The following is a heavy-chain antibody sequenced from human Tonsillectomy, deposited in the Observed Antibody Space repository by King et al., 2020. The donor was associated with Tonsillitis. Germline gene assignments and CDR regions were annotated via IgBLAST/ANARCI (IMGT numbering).Heavy chain of an antibody. CDR2: IYYSGST. CDR1: GGSISSGGYS. Sequence: QLQESGPGLVKPSQTLSLTCAVSGGSISSGGYSWSWIRQPPGKGLEWIGYIYYSGSTYYNPSLKSRVTITVDTSKNQFSLKLSSVTAADTAVYYCARGDDSSGYHHTFFDISGQGTMVTVSS. D-gene: IGHD3-22*01. CDR3: ARGDDSSGYHHTFFDI. V-gene: IGHV4-30-4*07. J-gene: IGHJ3*02.